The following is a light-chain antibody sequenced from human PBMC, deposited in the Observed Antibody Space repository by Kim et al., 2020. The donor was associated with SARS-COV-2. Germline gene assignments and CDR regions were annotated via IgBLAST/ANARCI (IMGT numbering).Light chain of an antibody. CDR3: MQATQFPLT. CDR2: LGS. Sequence: DIVMTQSPLSLPVTPGEPASISCRSSQSLLHSNGYNYLDWYLQKPGQSPQLLIYLGSNRASGVPDRFSGSGSDTDFTLKISRVEAEDVGVYYCMQATQFPLTFGGGTKVDIK. J-gene: IGKJ4*01. V-gene: IGKV2-28*01. CDR1: QSLLHSNGYNY.